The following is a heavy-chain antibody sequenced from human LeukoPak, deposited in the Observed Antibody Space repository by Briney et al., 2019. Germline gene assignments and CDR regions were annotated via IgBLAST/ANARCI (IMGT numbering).Heavy chain of an antibody. CDR2: IYSGGST. V-gene: IGHV3-66*01. J-gene: IGHJ2*01. Sequence: GGSLRLSCAASGFTVSDNYMSWVRQAPGKGLEWVSVIYSGGSTYYADSVKGRFTISRDTSKNMLYLQMNSLRAEDTAVYYCARVSGYSYEYRWYFDHWGRGTLVTVSS. CDR3: ARVSGYSYEYRWYFDH. D-gene: IGHD5-18*01. CDR1: GFTVSDNY.